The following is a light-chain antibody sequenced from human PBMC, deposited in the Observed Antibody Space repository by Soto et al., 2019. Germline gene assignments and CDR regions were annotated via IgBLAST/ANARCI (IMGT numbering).Light chain of an antibody. CDR3: SSYTTSDTLI. V-gene: IGLV2-18*02. J-gene: IGLJ2*01. Sequence: QSALTQPPSVSGSPGQSVTISCTGSSSDIGTYDRVSWYQQPPGTAPKLVIYEVSYRPSGVPDRFSGSKSGNTASLTISGLQADDEADYYCSSYTTSDTLIFGGGTKLTVL. CDR2: EVS. CDR1: SSDIGTYDR.